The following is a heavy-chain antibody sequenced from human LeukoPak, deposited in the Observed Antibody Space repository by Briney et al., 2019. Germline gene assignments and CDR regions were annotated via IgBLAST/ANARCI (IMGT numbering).Heavy chain of an antibody. CDR2: ISSNGATI. D-gene: IGHD1-14*01. CDR3: ARGKGGSYTFDY. V-gene: IGHV3-11*01. J-gene: IGHJ4*02. Sequence: PGGSLRLSCAASGFTFSDSYMSWIRQAPGKGLEWLSYISSNGATIYYADSVKGRFTISRDNAKNSLYLQMNSLRAEDMAVYFCARGKGGSYTFDYWGQGTLVTVSS. CDR1: GFTFSDSY.